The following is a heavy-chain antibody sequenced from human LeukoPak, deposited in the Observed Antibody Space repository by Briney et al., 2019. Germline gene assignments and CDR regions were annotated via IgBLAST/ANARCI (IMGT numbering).Heavy chain of an antibody. CDR2: INHSGST. CDR3: ARRGKRKGGSSWYRAQRDWFDP. D-gene: IGHD6-13*01. J-gene: IGHJ5*02. V-gene: IGHV4-34*01. CDR1: GGSFSGYY. Sequence: PSETLSLTCAVYGGSFSGYYWSWIRQPPGKGLEWIGEINHSGSTNYNPSLKSRVTISVDTSKNQFSLKLSSVTAADTAVYYCARRGKRKGGSSWYRAQRDWFDPWGQGTLVTVSS.